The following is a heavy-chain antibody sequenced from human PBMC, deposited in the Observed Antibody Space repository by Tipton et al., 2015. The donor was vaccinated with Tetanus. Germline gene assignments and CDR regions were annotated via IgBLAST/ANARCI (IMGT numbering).Heavy chain of an antibody. D-gene: IGHD6-13*01. CDR2: IIPIFGTA. Sequence: QMQLVQSGAEVKKPGSSVKVSCKASGGTFSSYAISWVRRAPGQGLEWMGGIIPIFGTANYAQKFQGRVTITADESTSPAYMELSSLRSEDPAVYYCARNRIAAAPFDYWGQGTLVTVSS. CDR3: ARNRIAAAPFDY. V-gene: IGHV1-69*01. CDR1: GGTFSSYA. J-gene: IGHJ4*02.